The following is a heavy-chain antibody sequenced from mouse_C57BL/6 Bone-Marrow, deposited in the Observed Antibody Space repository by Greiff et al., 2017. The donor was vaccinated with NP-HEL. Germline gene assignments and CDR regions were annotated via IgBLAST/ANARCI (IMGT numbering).Heavy chain of an antibody. CDR2: IDPENGDT. CDR3: TLLTGTRYYAMDY. D-gene: IGHD4-1*01. J-gene: IGHJ4*01. V-gene: IGHV14-4*01. Sequence: EVQLQQSGAELVRPGASVKLSCTASGFNIKDDYMHWVKQRPEQGLEWIGWIDPENGDTEYASKFQGKATITADTSSNTAYLQLSSLTSEDTAVYYCTLLTGTRYYAMDYWGQGTSVTVSS. CDR1: GFNIKDDY.